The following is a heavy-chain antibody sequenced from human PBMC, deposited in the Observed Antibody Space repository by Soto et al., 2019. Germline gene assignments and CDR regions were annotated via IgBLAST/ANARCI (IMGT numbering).Heavy chain of an antibody. CDR1: GFTFSSYG. CDR3: AKDLLGPGRAYGMDV. J-gene: IGHJ6*02. Sequence: QVQLAESGGGVVQPGRSLRLSCAASGFTFSSYGMHWVRQAPAKGLEWVAVITYDGSNKYYADSVKGRFTISRDNSKNTLYLQMNSLRAEDTAVYYCAKDLLGPGRAYGMDVWGQGTTVTVSS. V-gene: IGHV3-30*18. D-gene: IGHD7-27*01. CDR2: ITYDGSNK.